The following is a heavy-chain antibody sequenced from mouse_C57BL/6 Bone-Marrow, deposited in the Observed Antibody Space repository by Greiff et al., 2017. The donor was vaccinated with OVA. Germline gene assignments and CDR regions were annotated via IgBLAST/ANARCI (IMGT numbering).Heavy chain of an antibody. CDR2: IYPRSGNT. Sequence: QVQLQQSGAELARPGASVKLSCKASGYTFTSYGISWVKQRTGQGLEWIGEIYPRSGNTYYNEKFKGKATLTADKSSSTAYMELRSLTSEDSAVYFCARGTGSYWYFDVWGTGTTVTVSS. J-gene: IGHJ1*03. CDR3: ARGTGSYWYFDV. V-gene: IGHV1-81*01. D-gene: IGHD4-1*01. CDR1: GYTFTSYG.